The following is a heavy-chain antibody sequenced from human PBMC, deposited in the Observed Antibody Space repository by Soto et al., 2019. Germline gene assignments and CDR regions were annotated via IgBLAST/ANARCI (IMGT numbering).Heavy chain of an antibody. CDR1: GFTFSSYW. CDR2: IKQDGSEK. V-gene: IGHV3-7*04. D-gene: IGHD3-10*01. Sequence: EVQLVESGGGLVQPGGSLRLSCAASGFTFSSYWMTWVRQAPGKGLEWVANIKQDGSEKYYVDYLKGRFTISRDNAKNSLYLQMNSLRAEDTAVYFCARDSGSFYVDYWGQGTLVTVSS. CDR3: ARDSGSFYVDY. J-gene: IGHJ4*02.